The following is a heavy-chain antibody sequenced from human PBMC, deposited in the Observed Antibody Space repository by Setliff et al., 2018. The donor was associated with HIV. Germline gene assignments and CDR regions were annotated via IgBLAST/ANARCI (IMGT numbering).Heavy chain of an antibody. CDR3: TRDGGGDYGVYAPDY. J-gene: IGHJ4*02. CDR2: IRSKAHGGTT. D-gene: IGHD4-17*01. Sequence: GGSLRLSCITSGFTFGDYVMSWFRQAPGKGLEWVGFIRSKAHGGTTEYAASVEVRFIISRDDSKSIAYLQMNSLKTEDTAVYFCTRDGGGDYGVYAPDYCGQGTLVTVSS. CDR1: GFTFGDYV. V-gene: IGHV3-49*03.